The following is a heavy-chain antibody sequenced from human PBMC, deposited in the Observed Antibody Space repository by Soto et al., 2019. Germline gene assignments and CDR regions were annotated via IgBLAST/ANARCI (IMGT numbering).Heavy chain of an antibody. D-gene: IGHD5-12*01. J-gene: IGHJ5*02. V-gene: IGHV3-15*01. CDR2: IKSKTDDGTT. Sequence: GGSLRLSCAASGFTFSNAWMSWVRQAPGKGLEWVGRIKSKTDDGTTDYAAPVKGRFTISRDDSKNTLYLQMNSLKTEDTAVYYCTTDGYEGPTWGQGTLVTVPQ. CDR1: GFTFSNAW. CDR3: TTDGYEGPT.